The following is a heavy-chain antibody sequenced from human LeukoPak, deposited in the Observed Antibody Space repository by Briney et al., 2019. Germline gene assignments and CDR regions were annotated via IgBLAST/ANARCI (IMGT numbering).Heavy chain of an antibody. CDR2: ISSSGSTI. D-gene: IGHD4-17*01. Sequence: GGSLRLSCAASGFTFSSYEMNWVRQAPGKGLEWVSYISSSGSTIYYADSVKGRFTISRDNAKNSLYLQMNSLRAEDTAVYYCARDYGDYGTFDPWGQGTLVTVSS. J-gene: IGHJ5*02. CDR3: ARDYGDYGTFDP. V-gene: IGHV3-48*03. CDR1: GFTFSSYE.